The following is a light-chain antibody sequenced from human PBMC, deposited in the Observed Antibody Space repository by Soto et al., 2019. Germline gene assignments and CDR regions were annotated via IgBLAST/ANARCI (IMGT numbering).Light chain of an antibody. CDR1: SSDVGGHNY. CDR2: DVT. J-gene: IGLJ2*01. V-gene: IGLV2-11*01. Sequence: QSALTQPRSVSGSPGRSVTISCTGTSSDVGGHNYVSWYQQHPGKAPKLMIYDVTKRPSGVPDRFSGSKSGNRASLTISGLQAEEEADYYCSSYAGSYTLVFGGGTKVTVL. CDR3: SSYAGSYTLV.